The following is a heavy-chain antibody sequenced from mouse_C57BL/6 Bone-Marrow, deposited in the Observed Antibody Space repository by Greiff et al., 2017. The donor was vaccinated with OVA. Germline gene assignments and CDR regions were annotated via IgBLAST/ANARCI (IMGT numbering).Heavy chain of an antibody. CDR3: ARQPSFAY. CDR2: ISSGSSTI. D-gene: IGHD6-1*01. Sequence: EVKLVESGGGLVKPGGSLKLSCAASGFTLSDYGMHWVRQAPEKGLEWVAYISSGSSTIYYADTVKGRFTISRDNAKNTLFLQMTSLRSEDTAMYYCARQPSFAYWGQGTLVTVSA. V-gene: IGHV5-17*01. J-gene: IGHJ3*01. CDR1: GFTLSDYG.